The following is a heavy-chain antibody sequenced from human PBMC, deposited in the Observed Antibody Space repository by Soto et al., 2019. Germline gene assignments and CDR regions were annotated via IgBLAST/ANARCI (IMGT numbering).Heavy chain of an antibody. J-gene: IGHJ4*02. Sequence: QVQLVQSGAEVRKPGSSVKVSCHSSGDSFNDYPVTWVRQAPGQGLEWMGGTIPVSGTTNYAQEFQVRVTITADVSTSPVYMELSSLKYEDTALYYCASSYGVSWYGDFWGQGTLVTVSS. D-gene: IGHD6-13*01. CDR2: TIPVSGTT. V-gene: IGHV1-69*01. CDR1: GDSFNDYP. CDR3: ASSYGVSWYGDF.